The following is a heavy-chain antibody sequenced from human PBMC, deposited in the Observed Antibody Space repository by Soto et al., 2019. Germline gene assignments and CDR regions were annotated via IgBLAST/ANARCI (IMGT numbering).Heavy chain of an antibody. V-gene: IGHV3-21*01. CDR2: ISSSSSYI. J-gene: IGHJ6*03. D-gene: IGHD2-15*01. Sequence: EVQLVESGGGLVKPGGSLRLSCAASGFTFSSYSMNWVRQAPGKGLEWVSSISSSSSYIYYADSVKGRFTISRDNAKTSRYLQRTGLRAEDTAGYYWARVSLGGPYYYYMDVWGKGTTVPFSS. CDR3: ARVSLGGPYYYYMDV. CDR1: GFTFSSYS.